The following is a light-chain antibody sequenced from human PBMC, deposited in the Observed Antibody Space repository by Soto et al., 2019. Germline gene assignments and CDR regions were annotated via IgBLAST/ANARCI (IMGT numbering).Light chain of an antibody. CDR2: DAS. CDR1: QSISSY. V-gene: IGKV1-13*02. J-gene: IGKJ4*01. CDR3: QQYNSYPLT. Sequence: AIRLTQSPATLSLSPGERATISCRASQSISSYLAWYQQKPGKAPRLLIYDASTLDTGVPARFSGSGSGTDFTLTISSLQPEDFAAYYCQQYNSYPLTFGGGTKVDI.